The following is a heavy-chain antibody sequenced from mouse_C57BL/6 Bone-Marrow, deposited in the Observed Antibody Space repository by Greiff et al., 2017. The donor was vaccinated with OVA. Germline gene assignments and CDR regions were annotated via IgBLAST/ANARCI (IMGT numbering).Heavy chain of an antibody. J-gene: IGHJ2*01. CDR2: IYPGGGYT. CDR1: GYTFTNYW. Sequence: QVQLQQSGAELVRPGTSVKMSCKASGYTFTNYWMGWAKQRPGHGLEWIGVIYPGGGYTKYHEKFKGKATLTADKSSSTAYMQFSSLTSEDSAIYYCARRTAQATNFDYWGQGTTLTVSS. V-gene: IGHV1-63*01. CDR3: ARRTAQATNFDY. D-gene: IGHD3-2*02.